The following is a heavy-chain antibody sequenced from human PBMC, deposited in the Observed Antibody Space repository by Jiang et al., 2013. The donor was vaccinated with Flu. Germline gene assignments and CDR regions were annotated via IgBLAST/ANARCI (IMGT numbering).Heavy chain of an antibody. J-gene: IGHJ4*02. Sequence: GAEVKKPGSSVKVSCKASGGTFTNYLISWLRQAPEQGLEWMGGSIPIFGTTKYAQKFQGRVTITADESTNTAYMEVSSLTSEDTAVYYCARSHSTAPLNAPLDYWGQGTLVTVSS. CDR1: GGTFTNYL. CDR3: ARSHSTAPLNAPLDY. V-gene: IGHV1-69*01. D-gene: IGHD2-21*02. CDR2: SIPIFGTT.